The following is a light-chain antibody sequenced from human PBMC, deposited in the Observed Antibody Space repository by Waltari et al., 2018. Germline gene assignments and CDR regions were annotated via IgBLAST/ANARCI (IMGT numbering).Light chain of an antibody. CDR3: CSSAGNPYV. Sequence: SALTQPRSVSGSPGQSVTISCNGTSSDVGAYNFVSWYQQRPGQAPKLIIYDVNKRPSGVPDRFSASKSGNTASLTISGLQPEDEADYHCCSSAGNPYVFGTGTEVTVL. J-gene: IGLJ1*01. V-gene: IGLV2-11*01. CDR2: DVN. CDR1: SSDVGAYNF.